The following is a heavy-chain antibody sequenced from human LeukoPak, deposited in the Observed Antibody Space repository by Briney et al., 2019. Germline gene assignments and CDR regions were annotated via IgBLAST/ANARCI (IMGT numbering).Heavy chain of an antibody. CDR3: ARVRDIAAAEFSYYFDY. CDR2: IRAYNGNT. CDR1: GYTFTSYG. Sequence: ASVKVSCKASGYTFTSYGISWVRQAPGQGLEWMGWIRAYNGNTNYAQKLQGRVTMTTDTSTSTAYMELRSLRSDDTAVYYCARVRDIAAAEFSYYFDYWGQGTLVTVSS. V-gene: IGHV1-18*01. J-gene: IGHJ4*02. D-gene: IGHD6-13*01.